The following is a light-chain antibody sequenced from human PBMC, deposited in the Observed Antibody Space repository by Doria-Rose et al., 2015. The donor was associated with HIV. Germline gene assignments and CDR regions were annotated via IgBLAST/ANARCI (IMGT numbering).Light chain of an antibody. CDR2: DGS. Sequence: TQSPGTLSLSPGERATLSCRASLSFSSTYLAWYQQKPGQAPSLLIYDGSTRATGIPDRFSASGSGTDFTLTINGLEPEDFALYYCHQYGTSWTFGQGTKVEI. V-gene: IGKV3-20*01. CDR1: LSFSSTY. J-gene: IGKJ1*01. CDR3: HQYGTSWT.